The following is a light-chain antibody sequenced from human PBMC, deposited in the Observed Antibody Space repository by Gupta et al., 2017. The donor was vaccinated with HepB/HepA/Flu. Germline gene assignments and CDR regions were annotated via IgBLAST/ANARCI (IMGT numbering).Light chain of an antibody. J-gene: IGLJ3*02. CDR1: SNNVGNQG. Sequence: QAGLTQPPSVSKGFRPTATLTCTGNSNNVGNQGATWLQQHQGHPPKLLSYRNNNRPSGISERFSASRSANTASLTISGLQPEDEADYYCSAWDSSLSAQGFGGGTKLTVL. CDR2: RNN. V-gene: IGLV10-54*01. CDR3: SAWDSSLSAQG.